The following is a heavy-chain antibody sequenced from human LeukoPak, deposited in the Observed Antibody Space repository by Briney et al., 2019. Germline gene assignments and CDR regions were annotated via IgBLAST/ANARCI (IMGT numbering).Heavy chain of an antibody. Sequence: SQTLSLTCTVSGGSISSGSYYWSWIRQPAGKGLEWIGRIYTSGSTNYNPSLKSRVTISVDTSKNQFSLKLSSATAADTAVYYCARERGSGLPFDLWGRGTLVTVSS. D-gene: IGHD3-10*01. J-gene: IGHJ2*01. CDR1: GGSISSGSYY. CDR3: ARERGSGLPFDL. V-gene: IGHV4-61*02. CDR2: IYTSGST.